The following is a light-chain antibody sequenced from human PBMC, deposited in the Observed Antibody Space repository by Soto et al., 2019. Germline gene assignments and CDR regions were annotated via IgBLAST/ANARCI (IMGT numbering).Light chain of an antibody. V-gene: IGLV2-14*01. Sequence: QSALTQPASVSGSPGQSITISCTGTSSDVGGYKYVSWYQQHPGKAPKLMIYEVSNRPSGVSNRFSGSKSGNTASLTISGLQAEDEADYYCNSYTSSFTRIFGNGTKVTVL. J-gene: IGLJ1*01. CDR1: SSDVGGYKY. CDR2: EVS. CDR3: NSYTSSFTRI.